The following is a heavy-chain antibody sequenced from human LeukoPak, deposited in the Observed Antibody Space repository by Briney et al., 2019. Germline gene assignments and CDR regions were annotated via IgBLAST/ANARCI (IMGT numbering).Heavy chain of an antibody. Sequence: GGSLRLSCAASGFTFSSYAMHWVRQAPGMGLEWVSGVGGGGQRTHYADSVKGRFTISRDNSKNTLYLQMNSLRAEDTAIYYCAKDRGYYVDTGAINFWGQGTLVTVSS. D-gene: IGHD2-15*01. CDR3: AKDRGYYVDTGAINF. V-gene: IGHV3-23*01. J-gene: IGHJ4*02. CDR2: VGGGGQRT. CDR1: GFTFSSYA.